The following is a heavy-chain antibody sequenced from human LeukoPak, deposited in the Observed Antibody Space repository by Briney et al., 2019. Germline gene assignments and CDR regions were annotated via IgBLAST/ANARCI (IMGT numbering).Heavy chain of an antibody. CDR3: ARVVVVVPAADVGYFDY. D-gene: IGHD2-2*01. J-gene: IGHJ4*02. V-gene: IGHV3-20*04. CDR1: GFTFDDYG. CDR2: ISWNGGST. Sequence: PGGSLRLSCAASGFTFDDYGMSWVRQAPGKGLEWVSGISWNGGSTGYADSVKGRFTISRDNAKNSLYLQMNSLRAEDTALYYCARVVVVVPAADVGYFDYWGQGTLVTVSS.